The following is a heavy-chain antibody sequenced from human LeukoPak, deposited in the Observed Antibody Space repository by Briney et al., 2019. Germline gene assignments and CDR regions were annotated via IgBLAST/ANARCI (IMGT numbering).Heavy chain of an antibody. CDR1: GFTFSNYW. V-gene: IGHV3-7*03. Sequence: GGSLRLSCAASGFTFSNYWMSWVRQAPGKGLEWVANIKQDGSEKYYVDSVKGRFTISRENVKKSLYLQMNSLRAEDTAVYYCAKNGPGQYYYDSSGYFDYWGQGTLVTVSS. D-gene: IGHD3-22*01. CDR2: IKQDGSEK. J-gene: IGHJ4*02. CDR3: AKNGPGQYYYDSSGYFDY.